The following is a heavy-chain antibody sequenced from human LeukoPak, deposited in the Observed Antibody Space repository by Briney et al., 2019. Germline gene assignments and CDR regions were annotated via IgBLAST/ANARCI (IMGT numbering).Heavy chain of an antibody. CDR2: IKQDGSEK. D-gene: IGHD2-15*01. V-gene: IGHV3-7*01. CDR1: GFTFSSYW. J-gene: IGHJ4*02. Sequence: GGSLRLSCAASGFTFSSYWMSWVRQAPGKGLEWVANIKQDGSEKYYVDSVKGRFTISRDNAKNSLYLQMNSLRAEDTAEYYCARDRYCSGGSCYSDYWGQGTLVTVSS. CDR3: ARDRYCSGGSCYSDY.